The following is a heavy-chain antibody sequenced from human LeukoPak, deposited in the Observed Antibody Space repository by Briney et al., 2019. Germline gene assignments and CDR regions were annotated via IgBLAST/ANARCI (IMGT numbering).Heavy chain of an antibody. J-gene: IGHJ4*02. V-gene: IGHV3-23*01. Sequence: GGSLRLFCIGPGFTFSSDAMGWVRQAPGKGLEWVSGISGSGDSTYYADSVKGRFTISRDNSKNTLYLQMNSLRVEDTAVYDCAKDRGRMWVQVANWGQGTLVTVSS. CDR1: GFTFSSDA. CDR2: ISGSGDST. CDR3: AKDRGRMWVQVAN. D-gene: IGHD2-15*01.